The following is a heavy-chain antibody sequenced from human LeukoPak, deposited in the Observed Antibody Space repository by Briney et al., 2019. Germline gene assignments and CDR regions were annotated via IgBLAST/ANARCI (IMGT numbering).Heavy chain of an antibody. V-gene: IGHV1-69*01. CDR2: IIPIFGTA. D-gene: IGHD7-27*01. CDR1: GGTFSSYA. Sequence: SVKVSFKASGGTFSSYAIGWVRQAPGQGLEWMGGIIPIFGTANYAQKFQGRVTITADESTSTAYMELSSLRSEDTAVYYCARDGGNWGFQGSFDYWGQGTLVTVSS. J-gene: IGHJ4*02. CDR3: ARDGGNWGFQGSFDY.